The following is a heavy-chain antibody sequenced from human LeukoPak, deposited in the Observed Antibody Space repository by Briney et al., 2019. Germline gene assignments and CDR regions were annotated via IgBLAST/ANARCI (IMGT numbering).Heavy chain of an antibody. D-gene: IGHD6-19*01. CDR2: ISGYNGNT. J-gene: IGHJ4*02. CDR1: GYTFTSYG. V-gene: IGHV1-18*04. CDR3: ARDPSAVTGTGPLDQ. Sequence: GASVKVSCKTSGYTFTSYGISWVRQASGQGLEWTGWISGYNGNTRYGQNFQGRVTMTTDTSMNTAYMEMRSLRSDDTAVYYCARDPSAVTGTGPLDQWGPGTLVTVSS.